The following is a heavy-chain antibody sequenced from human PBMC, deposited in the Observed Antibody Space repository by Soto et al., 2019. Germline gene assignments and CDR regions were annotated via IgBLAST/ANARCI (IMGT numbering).Heavy chain of an antibody. Sequence: QVQLQESGPGLVKPSETLSLTCTVSGGSVSSGSYYWSWIRQPPGKGLEWIGYIYYSGSTNYNPSLKSRVTISVDTSKNQFSLKLSSVTAADTAVYYCARYGLKTWFDPWGQGTLVTVSS. CDR1: GGSVSSGSYY. J-gene: IGHJ5*02. D-gene: IGHD3-10*01. V-gene: IGHV4-61*01. CDR3: ARYGLKTWFDP. CDR2: IYYSGST.